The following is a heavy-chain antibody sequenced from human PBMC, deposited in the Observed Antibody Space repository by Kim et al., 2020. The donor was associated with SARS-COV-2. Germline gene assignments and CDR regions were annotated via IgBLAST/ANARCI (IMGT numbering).Heavy chain of an antibody. J-gene: IGHJ2*01. CDR1: GYSISSGYY. Sequence: SETLSLTCTVSGYSISSGYYWGWIRQPPGKGLEWIGSIYHSGSTYYNPSLKSRVTISVDTSKNQFSLKLSSVTAADTAVYYCARIMDDYGDYVRVRYWYFDLWGRGTLVTVSS. D-gene: IGHD4-17*01. V-gene: IGHV4-38-2*02. CDR2: IYHSGST. CDR3: ARIMDDYGDYVRVRYWYFDL.